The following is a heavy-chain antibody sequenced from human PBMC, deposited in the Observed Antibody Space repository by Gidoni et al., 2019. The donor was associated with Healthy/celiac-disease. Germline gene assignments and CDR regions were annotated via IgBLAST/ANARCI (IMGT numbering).Heavy chain of an antibody. CDR3: ARLYSGYDYAFDI. CDR1: GGSISSYY. J-gene: IGHJ3*02. D-gene: IGHD5-12*01. V-gene: IGHV4-59*01. CDR2: IYYSGST. Sequence: QVQLQESGPGLVKPSETLSLTCTVSGGSISSYYWSWIRQPPGKGLEWIGYIYYSGSTNYNPSLKSRVTISVDTSKNQFSLKLSSVTAADTAVYYCARLYSGYDYAFDIWGQGTMVTVSS.